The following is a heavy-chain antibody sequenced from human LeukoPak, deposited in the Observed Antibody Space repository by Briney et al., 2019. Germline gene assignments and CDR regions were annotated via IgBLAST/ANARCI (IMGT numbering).Heavy chain of an antibody. Sequence: PSETLSLTCTVSGVSIGSYYWSWIRQPPGKGLEWIGNIYYSGSTKYNPSLKSRVTISVDTSKNHFSLKLSPVTAADTAVYYCARHGNYYDSSGYNYYFDYWGQGTLGTVSS. J-gene: IGHJ4*02. V-gene: IGHV4-59*08. D-gene: IGHD3-22*01. CDR3: ARHGNYYDSSGYNYYFDY. CDR2: IYYSGST. CDR1: GVSIGSYY.